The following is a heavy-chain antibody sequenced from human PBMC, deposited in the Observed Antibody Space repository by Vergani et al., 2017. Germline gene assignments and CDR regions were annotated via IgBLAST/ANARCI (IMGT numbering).Heavy chain of an antibody. CDR3: VKTLFLRGTMITARETQISAGAFDF. V-gene: IGHV3-30*02. CDR2: IHYDGSKK. D-gene: IGHD1-20*01. J-gene: IGHJ4*02. Sequence: QVQLVESGGGVVQPGGSLKLSCAASGFTFSNYAMHWVRQAPGQGLEWVAFIHYDGSKKYYADSVKGRFIISRDNSKNTLDRQMNSLRPEDTAMYYCVKTLFLRGTMITARETQISAGAFDFWVQVTLVTVSS. CDR1: GFTFSNYA.